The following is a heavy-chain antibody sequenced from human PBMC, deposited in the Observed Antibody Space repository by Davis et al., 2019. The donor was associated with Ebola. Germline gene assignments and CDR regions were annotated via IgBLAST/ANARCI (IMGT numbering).Heavy chain of an antibody. D-gene: IGHD3-10*01. J-gene: IGHJ4*02. Sequence: GESLKISCAASGFIFSSHVMSWVRHIPGKGLEWVSAISGTGGSTYYADSVKGRFTISRDNSKNTLHLQMNSLRAEDTATYYCAKELVSGSSYYVDYWGQGTLVTVSS. CDR3: AKELVSGSSYYVDY. CDR2: ISGTGGST. V-gene: IGHV3-23*01. CDR1: GFIFSSHV.